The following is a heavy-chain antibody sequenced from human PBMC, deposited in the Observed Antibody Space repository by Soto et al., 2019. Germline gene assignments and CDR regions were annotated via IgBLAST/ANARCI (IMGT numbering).Heavy chain of an antibody. Sequence: SETLSLTCTVSGGSISSSSYYWGWIRQPPGKGLEWIGSIYYSGSTYYNPSPKSRVTISVDTSKNQFSLKLSSVTAADTAVYYCARRSSSSWSDLYYFDYWGQGTLVTVSS. CDR3: ARRSSSSWSDLYYFDY. CDR1: GGSISSSSYY. CDR2: IYYSGST. V-gene: IGHV4-39*01. J-gene: IGHJ4*02. D-gene: IGHD6-13*01.